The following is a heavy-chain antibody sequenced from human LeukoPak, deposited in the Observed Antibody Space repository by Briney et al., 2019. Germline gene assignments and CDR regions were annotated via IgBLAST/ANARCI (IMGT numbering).Heavy chain of an antibody. J-gene: IGHJ5*02. CDR1: GFTFSSYW. CDR2: IKQDGSEK. V-gene: IGHV3-7*01. Sequence: HPGGSLRLSCAASGFTFSSYWMSWVRQAPGKGLEWVANIKQDGSEKYYVDSVKGRFTISRDNAKNSLYLQMNSLRAEDTAVYYCARGTGYSSSWRLYNWFDPWGQGTLVTVSS. D-gene: IGHD6-13*01. CDR3: ARGTGYSSSWRLYNWFDP.